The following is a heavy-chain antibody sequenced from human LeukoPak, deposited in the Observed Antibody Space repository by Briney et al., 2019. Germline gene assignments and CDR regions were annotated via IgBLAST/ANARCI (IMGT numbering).Heavy chain of an antibody. Sequence: GASVEVSCKASGYTFTSYDINWVRQATGQGLEWMGWMNPNSGNTGYAQKFQGRVTITRNTSVSTAYMELSSLRSEDTAVYYCARGGAIFGVVTSGPWGQGTLVTVSS. J-gene: IGHJ5*02. CDR3: ARGGAIFGVVTSGP. CDR2: MNPNSGNT. CDR1: GYTFTSYD. D-gene: IGHD3-3*01. V-gene: IGHV1-8*03.